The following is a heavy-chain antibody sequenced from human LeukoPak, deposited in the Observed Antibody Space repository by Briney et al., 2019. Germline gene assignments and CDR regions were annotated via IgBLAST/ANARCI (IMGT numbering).Heavy chain of an antibody. CDR3: ARFHSGYFDY. CDR2: IKEDGSEK. CDR1: GFTFSSYR. J-gene: IGHJ4*02. V-gene: IGHV3-7*01. Sequence: GGSLRLSCAASGFTFSSYRMSWVRQAPGKGLEWVANIKEDGSEKDYMDFVKGRFTISRDNAKNSLYLQMNSLRAEDAAVYYCARFHSGYFDYWGQGTLVTVSS. D-gene: IGHD6-19*01.